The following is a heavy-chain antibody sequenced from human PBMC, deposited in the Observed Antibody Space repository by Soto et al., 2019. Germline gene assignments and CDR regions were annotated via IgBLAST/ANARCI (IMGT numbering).Heavy chain of an antibody. J-gene: IGHJ3*02. CDR2: ISSSGGST. V-gene: IGHV3-23*01. CDR1: GFTFSIYA. Sequence: GGSLRLSCAASGFTFSIYAMSWVRQAPGKGLEWVSAISSSGGSTYYADSVKGRFTISRDNSKNTLYLQMNSLRAEDTAVYYCATSRHYFWSGYYEDAFDIWGQGTIVTVSS. CDR3: ATSRHYFWSGYYEDAFDI. D-gene: IGHD3-3*01.